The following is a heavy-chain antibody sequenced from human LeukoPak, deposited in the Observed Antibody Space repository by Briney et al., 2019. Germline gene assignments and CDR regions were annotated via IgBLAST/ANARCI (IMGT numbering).Heavy chain of an antibody. J-gene: IGHJ3*02. CDR3: AKDLTRVVPGDDAFDI. CDR1: GFTFSNNA. CDR2: ISGSGRTT. Sequence: GGSLRLSCAGSGFTFSNNAMSWVRQAPGKGLEWVSVISGSGRTTFYADSVKGRFTISRDNSKNTLYLQMNSLRAEDTAVYYCAKDLTRVVPGDDAFDIWGQGTMVTVSS. V-gene: IGHV3-23*01. D-gene: IGHD2-2*01.